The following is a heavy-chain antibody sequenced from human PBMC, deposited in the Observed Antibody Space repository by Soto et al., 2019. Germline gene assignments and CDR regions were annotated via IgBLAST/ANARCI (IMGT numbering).Heavy chain of an antibody. D-gene: IGHD2-15*01. V-gene: IGHV3-23*01. J-gene: IGHJ4*02. CDR2: ISGSGGST. Sequence: EVQLLESGGGLVQPGGSLRLSCAASGFTFSSYAMSWVRQAPGKGLEWVSAISGSGGSTYYADSVKGRFTISRAKSKNMLYLQMNSLRAEDTAVYYCAKGSGSDFFYWGQGPLVTFSS. CDR1: GFTFSSYA. CDR3: AKGSGSDFFY.